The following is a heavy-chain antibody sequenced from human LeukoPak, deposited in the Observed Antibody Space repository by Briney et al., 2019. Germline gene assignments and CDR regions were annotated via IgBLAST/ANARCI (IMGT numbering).Heavy chain of an antibody. J-gene: IGHJ4*02. D-gene: IGHD3-10*01. CDR1: GFTFYDYG. Sequence: GGSLRLSCAASGFTFYDYGMSWVRQVPGKGLEWVSGINWNGSGAVYADSVKARFTISRDNAKNSLYLQMSSLRAEDTALYYCAREETRITMLRGVTYFEYWGQGTLVTVSS. CDR2: INWNGSGA. CDR3: AREETRITMLRGVTYFEY. V-gene: IGHV3-20*04.